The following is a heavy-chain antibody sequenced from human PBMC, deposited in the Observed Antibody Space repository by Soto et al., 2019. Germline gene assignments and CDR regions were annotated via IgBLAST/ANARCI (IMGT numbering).Heavy chain of an antibody. D-gene: IGHD4-17*01. CDR2: ISAYNGNT. CDR3: ARGTSVETGSY. CDR1: GYTFTSYG. V-gene: IGHV1-18*01. Sequence: QVQLVQSGAEVKKPGASVKVSCKASGYTFTSYGISWVRQAPGQGLEWMGWISAYNGNTNYTQKIQGRVTMTTDTTTSTDNMELRSQRADDTAGYYCARGTSVETGSYWGQGTLLTESS. J-gene: IGHJ4*02.